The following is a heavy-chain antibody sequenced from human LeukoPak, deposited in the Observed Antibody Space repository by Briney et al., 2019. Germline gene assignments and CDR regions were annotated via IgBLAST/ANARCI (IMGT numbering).Heavy chain of an antibody. CDR3: TRVRHGDYFDY. CDR2: VRNKPNGYTT. V-gene: IGHV3-72*01. Sequence: GGSLRLSRAASGFSISDHYMDWVRQAPGKGLEWVGRVRNKPNGYTTDYGTSVKGRFTISRDDSKNSLYLQMNSLTGEDTAVYYCTRVRHGDYFDYWGQGALVSVSS. J-gene: IGHJ4*02. CDR1: GFSISDHY. D-gene: IGHD4-17*01.